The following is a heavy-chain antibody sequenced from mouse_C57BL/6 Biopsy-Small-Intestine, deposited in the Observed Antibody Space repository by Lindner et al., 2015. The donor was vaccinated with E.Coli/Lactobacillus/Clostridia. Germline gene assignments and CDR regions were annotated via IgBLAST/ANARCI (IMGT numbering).Heavy chain of an antibody. CDR1: GYSFTGYY. Sequence: SVKVSCKASGYSFTGYYIHWVRQAPGQGLEWMGWLSPDSGDTHYAQNFQGRVTMTRDTSTNTAYMELSSLRSDDTAVYYCARIPLGAVGGVCYWGQGTLVTVSS. D-gene: IGHD1-1*02. V-gene: IGHV1-84*02. J-gene: IGHJ4*01. CDR3: ARIPLGAVGGVCY. CDR2: LSPDSGDT.